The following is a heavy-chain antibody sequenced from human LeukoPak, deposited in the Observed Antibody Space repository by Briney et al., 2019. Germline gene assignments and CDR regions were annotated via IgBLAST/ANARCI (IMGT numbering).Heavy chain of an antibody. CDR2: IQQDGREI. D-gene: IGHD2-2*01. J-gene: IGHJ4*02. CDR1: EFTFSSFW. V-gene: IGHV3-7*01. CDR3: ARGASTFDY. Sequence: PGGSLRLSCAAAEFTFSSFWMTWVRQAPGKGLEWAANIQQDGREIHYVDSVKGRSTISRDNAKNSLYLQMNSLRAEDTAVYYCARGASTFDYWGQGTLVTVSS.